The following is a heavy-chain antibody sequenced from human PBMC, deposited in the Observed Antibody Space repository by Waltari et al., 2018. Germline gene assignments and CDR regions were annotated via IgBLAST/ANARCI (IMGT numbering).Heavy chain of an antibody. CDR3: AKVVGQQLVLAYYYYYYGMDV. Sequence: EVQLLESGGGLVQPGGSLRLSCAASGFTFSRYAMSWVRQAPGTGLEWVSAISGSGGSTYYADSVKGRFTISRDNSKNTLYLQMNSLRAEDTAVYYCAKVVGQQLVLAYYYYYYGMDVWGQGTTVTVSS. CDR1: GFTFSRYA. CDR2: ISGSGGST. V-gene: IGHV3-23*01. D-gene: IGHD6-13*01. J-gene: IGHJ6*02.